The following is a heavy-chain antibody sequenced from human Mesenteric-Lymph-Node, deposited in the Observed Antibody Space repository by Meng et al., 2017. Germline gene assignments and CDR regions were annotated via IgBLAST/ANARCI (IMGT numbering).Heavy chain of an antibody. V-gene: IGHV4-59*08. Sequence: QELDQGAVPGLGTRSEILSSSSPVAGGSISGYNWIWIRQPPGKGLEWIGYIFHSGKTTYNPSLNSRVTMSVDTSRNQFSLKLTSVTAADTAAYYCARHNANHYGDWFDPWGQGALVTVSS. CDR3: ARHNANHYGDWFDP. CDR1: GGSISGYN. D-gene: IGHD4-17*01. CDR2: IFHSGKT. J-gene: IGHJ5*02.